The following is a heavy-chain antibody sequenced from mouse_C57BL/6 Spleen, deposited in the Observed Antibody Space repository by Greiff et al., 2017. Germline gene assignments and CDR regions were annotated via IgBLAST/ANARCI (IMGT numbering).Heavy chain of an antibody. CDR2: IYPRSGNT. J-gene: IGHJ3*01. CDR3: AREGGNFPWFAY. D-gene: IGHD2-1*01. V-gene: IGHV1-81*01. CDR1: GYTFTSYG. Sequence: QVQLQQSGAELSRPGASVQLSCKASGYTFTSYGISWVKQRTGQGLEWIGEIYPRSGNTYYNEKFKGKATLTADKSSSTAYMELRSLTSEDSAVYFCAREGGNFPWFAYWGQGTLVTVSA.